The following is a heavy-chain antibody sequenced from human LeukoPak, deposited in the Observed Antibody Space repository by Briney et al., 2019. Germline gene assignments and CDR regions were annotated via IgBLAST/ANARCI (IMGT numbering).Heavy chain of an antibody. J-gene: IGHJ3*02. D-gene: IGHD3-10*01. CDR3: ARNLGGSGSYYEDAFDI. CDR1: GGSISSYY. CDR2: IYYSEST. V-gene: IGHV4-59*08. Sequence: SETLSLTCTVSGGSISSYYWSWIRQPPGKGLEWIGYIYYSESTNYNPSLKSRVTISVDTSKNQFSLKLSYVTAADTAVYYCARNLGGSGSYYEDAFDIWGQGTMVTVSS.